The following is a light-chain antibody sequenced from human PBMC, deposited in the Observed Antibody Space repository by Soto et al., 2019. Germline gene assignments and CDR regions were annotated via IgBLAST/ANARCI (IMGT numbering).Light chain of an antibody. CDR3: QHYSDYSRT. V-gene: IGKV1-5*03. Sequence: DIQMTQSPSSLSASLGDRVTITCRASQSISSYLNWYQQKPGKAPKLLIYKASTLKSGVPSRFSGSGSGTEFTLTITGLLPDDFGTYYCQHYSDYSRTFGQGTKVDI. CDR2: KAS. J-gene: IGKJ1*01. CDR1: QSISSY.